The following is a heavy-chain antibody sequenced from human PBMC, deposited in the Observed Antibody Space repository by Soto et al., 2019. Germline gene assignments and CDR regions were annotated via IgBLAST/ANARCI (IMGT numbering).Heavy chain of an antibody. CDR2: IYYSGRT. J-gene: IGHJ4*02. Sequence: SETLSLTCIVSGESISSSSYYWGWICQPPGKGLEWIGSIYYSGRTYYNPSFKSRVTISIDTSKNQFSLKLSSVTATDTAVYYCARQRTTVVTQAYFDHWGQGALVTVS. D-gene: IGHD2-21*02. CDR1: GESISSSSYY. CDR3: ARQRTTVVTQAYFDH. V-gene: IGHV4-39*01.